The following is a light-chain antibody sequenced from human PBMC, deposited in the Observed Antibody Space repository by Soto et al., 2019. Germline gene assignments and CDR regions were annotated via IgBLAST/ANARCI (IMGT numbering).Light chain of an antibody. Sequence: PGERATLSCRASPTVRSDLGWCQQSPGQAPRLLIYDTSTRATGVPARFSGSRSGTEFTLTINSLQSEDFAVYYCQRYNNWPLTFGGGTKVDIK. CDR1: PTVRSD. CDR2: DTS. CDR3: QRYNNWPLT. V-gene: IGKV3-15*01. J-gene: IGKJ4*01.